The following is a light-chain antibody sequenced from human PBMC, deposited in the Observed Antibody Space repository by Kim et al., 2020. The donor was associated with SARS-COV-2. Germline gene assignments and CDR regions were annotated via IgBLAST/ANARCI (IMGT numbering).Light chain of an antibody. V-gene: IGLV2-14*03. CDR1: SSNVGGYYY. J-gene: IGLJ3*02. CDR3: SSYTSSSTGV. Sequence: QSALTQPASVSGSPGQSITISCTGTSSNVGGYYYVSWYQQLPGTAPKLMIYDVSNRPSGVPNRFSGSKSGNTASLTISGLQAEDEADYYCSSYTSSSTGVFGGGTQLTVL. CDR2: DVS.